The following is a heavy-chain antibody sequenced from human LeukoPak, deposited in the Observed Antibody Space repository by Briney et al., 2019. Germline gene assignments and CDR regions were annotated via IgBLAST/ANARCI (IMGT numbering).Heavy chain of an antibody. Sequence: GGSLRLSCAASGFTFSSYWMSWVRQALGKGLEWVANIKQDGSEKYYVDSVKGRFTISRDNAKNSLYLQMNSLRAEDTAVYYCARESSSLYYYYGMDVWGQGTTVTVSS. CDR1: GFTFSSYW. V-gene: IGHV3-7*01. CDR3: ARESSSLYYYYGMDV. CDR2: IKQDGSEK. D-gene: IGHD6-13*01. J-gene: IGHJ6*02.